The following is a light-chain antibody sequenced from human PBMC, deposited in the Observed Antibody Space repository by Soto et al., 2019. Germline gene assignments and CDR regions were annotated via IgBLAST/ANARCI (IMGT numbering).Light chain of an antibody. CDR2: GTS. J-gene: IGKJ3*01. CDR3: EQYCSSPLFT. Sequence: EIVLTQSPGTLSLSPGERATLSCRASQSVSSNYLASYQQKPGHAPRLLISGTSGRATGIPDRLSGSGCGTDFTLTISSLVPEDVVVSYCEQYCSSPLFTFGPGTKVDIK. V-gene: IGKV3-20*01. CDR1: QSVSSNY.